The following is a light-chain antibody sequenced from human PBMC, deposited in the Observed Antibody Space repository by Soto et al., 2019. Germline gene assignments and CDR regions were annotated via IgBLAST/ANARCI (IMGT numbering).Light chain of an antibody. CDR3: QQSYSRLTWT. V-gene: IGKV1-39*01. CDR2: AAS. CDR1: QSISNY. Sequence: DIQMTQSPSSLSASVGDRVTITCRASQSISNYLNWYQQKPGKAPKLLIYAASSLQSGVPSRFSGSGSGTHFTLTISSLQPEDFVTYYCQQSYSRLTWTFGQGTKVEIK. J-gene: IGKJ1*01.